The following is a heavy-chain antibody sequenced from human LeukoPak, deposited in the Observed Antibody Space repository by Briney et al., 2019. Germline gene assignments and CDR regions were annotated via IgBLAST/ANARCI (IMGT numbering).Heavy chain of an antibody. Sequence: GGSLRLSCAASGFTFDDYTMHWVRQAPGKGLEWVSLISWDGGRTDYADSVKGRFNISRDNNKNSLYLQVNSLRTEDTALYYCAKDMGSSSSSWWSFDYWGQGTPVTVSS. D-gene: IGHD6-13*01. CDR3: AKDMGSSSSSWWSFDY. CDR1: GFTFDDYT. J-gene: IGHJ4*02. CDR2: ISWDGGRT. V-gene: IGHV3-43*01.